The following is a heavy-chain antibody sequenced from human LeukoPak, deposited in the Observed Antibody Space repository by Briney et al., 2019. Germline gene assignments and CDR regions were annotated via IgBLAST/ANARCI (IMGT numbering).Heavy chain of an antibody. D-gene: IGHD3-9*01. J-gene: IGHJ4*02. CDR2: IYYSGST. Sequence: KSSETLSLTCTVSGGSISSSSYYWGWIRQPPGKGLEWIGSIYYSGSTYYNPSLERRVTISLDTSNNRFSLKVTSVTAADTAVYYCARGTDMTPLTGYYSFVYWGQGALVSVSS. CDR1: GGSISSSSYY. CDR3: ARGTDMTPLTGYYSFVY. V-gene: IGHV4-39*07.